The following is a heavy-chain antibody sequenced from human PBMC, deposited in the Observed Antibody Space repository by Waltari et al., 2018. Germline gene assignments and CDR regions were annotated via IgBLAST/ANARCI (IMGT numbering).Heavy chain of an antibody. CDR3: ARGGGFWSGYYHDDY. CDR2: IYYSGST. J-gene: IGHJ4*02. CDR1: GGSISSYY. Sequence: QVQLQESGPGLVKPSATLSLTCTVSGGSISSYYWSWIRQPPGKGLEWIGYIYYSGSTNYNPSLKSRVTISVDTSKNQFSLKLSSVTAADTAVYYCARGGGFWSGYYHDDYWGQGTLVTVSS. D-gene: IGHD3-3*01. V-gene: IGHV4-59*01.